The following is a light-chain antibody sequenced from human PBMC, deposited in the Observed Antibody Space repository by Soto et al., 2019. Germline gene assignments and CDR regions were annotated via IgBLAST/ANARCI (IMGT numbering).Light chain of an antibody. CDR2: AAS. CDR3: QKYNSAPLP. J-gene: IGKJ4*01. V-gene: IGKV1-27*01. CDR1: QGISNY. Sequence: DIPMTQSPSSLSASVGDRVTITCRASQGISNYLAWYQQKPGKVPKLLIYAASTLQSGVPSRFSGSGSGTDLTLNNRSLQREDVATYYCQKYNSAPLPFGGGTKVEIK.